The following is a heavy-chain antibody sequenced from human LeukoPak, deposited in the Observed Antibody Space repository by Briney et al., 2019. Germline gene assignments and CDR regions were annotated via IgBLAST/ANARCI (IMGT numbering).Heavy chain of an antibody. CDR2: IYHSGST. J-gene: IGHJ2*01. V-gene: IGHV4-38-2*02. CDR1: GYSISSGYY. Sequence: PSETLSLTCTVSGYSISSGYYWGWIRQPPGKGLEWIGSIYHSGSTYYNPSLKSRVSISVDTSKNQFSLKLSSVTAADTAVYYCARNTSPGGYFDLWGRGTLVTVSS. CDR3: ARNTSPGGYFDL. D-gene: IGHD1-14*01.